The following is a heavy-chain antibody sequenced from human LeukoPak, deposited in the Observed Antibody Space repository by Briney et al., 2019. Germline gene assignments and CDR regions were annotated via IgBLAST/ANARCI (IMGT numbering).Heavy chain of an antibody. D-gene: IGHD3-22*01. CDR1: GGSISTYY. J-gene: IGHJ4*02. CDR2: IHYSGST. CDR3: ARDSHYSDSSGYPDY. Sequence: PSETLSLTCTVSGGSISTYYWSWIRQPPGRGLEYIGFIHYSGSTNYNSSLKSRVTISVDTSKNQFSLKLSSVTAADTAVYYCARDSHYSDSSGYPDYWGQGTLVTVSS. V-gene: IGHV4-59*12.